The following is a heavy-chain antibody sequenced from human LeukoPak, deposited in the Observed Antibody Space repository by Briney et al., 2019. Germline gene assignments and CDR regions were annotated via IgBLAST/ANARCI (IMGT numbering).Heavy chain of an antibody. D-gene: IGHD6-19*01. J-gene: IGHJ4*02. CDR2: ISGSGGST. V-gene: IGHV3-23*01. CDR1: GFTFSSYA. Sequence: PGGSLRLSCAASGFTFSSYAMSWVRQAPGKGLEWVSAISGSGGSTYYADSVKGRFTISRDNSKNTLYLQMNSLRAEDTAVYYCAKVPRSSVAGTGVDYWGQGTLVTVSS. CDR3: AKVPRSSVAGTGVDY.